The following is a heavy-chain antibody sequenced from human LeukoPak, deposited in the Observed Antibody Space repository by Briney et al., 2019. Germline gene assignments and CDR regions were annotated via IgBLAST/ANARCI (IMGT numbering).Heavy chain of an antibody. V-gene: IGHV3-74*01. J-gene: IGHJ4*02. CDR3: AVAGKRVYFDY. D-gene: IGHD6-19*01. CDR1: GFTFSSYW. Sequence: GGSLRLSCAASGFTFSSYWMHWVRQAPGKGLVWVSRISSDGSSTSYADSVKGRFTISRDNAKNTLYLQMNSLRAEDTAVYYCAVAGKRVYFDYWGQGTLVTVSS. CDR2: ISSDGSST.